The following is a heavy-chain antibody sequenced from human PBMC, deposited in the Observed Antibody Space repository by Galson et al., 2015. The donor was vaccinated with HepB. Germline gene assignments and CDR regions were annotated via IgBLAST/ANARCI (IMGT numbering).Heavy chain of an antibody. D-gene: IGHD1-26*01. J-gene: IGHJ4*02. Sequence: SLRLSCAASGFIFSSYGMHWVRQAPGKGLEWVAVISYDGSNKYYADSVKGRFTISRDNSKNTLYLQMNSLRAEDTAVYYCAKDYISGWVGATIDYWGQGTLVTVSS. V-gene: IGHV3-30*18. CDR1: GFIFSSYG. CDR3: AKDYISGWVGATIDY. CDR2: ISYDGSNK.